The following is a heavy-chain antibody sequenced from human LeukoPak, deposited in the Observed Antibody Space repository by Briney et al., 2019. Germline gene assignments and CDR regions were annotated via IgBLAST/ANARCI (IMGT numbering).Heavy chain of an antibody. J-gene: IGHJ4*02. CDR1: GGSISTYY. CDR3: ARRRTTGTTGYFDY. D-gene: IGHD1-1*01. V-gene: IGHV4-4*09. Sequence: SETLSLTCTVSGGSISTYYWSWIRQSPGKGLEWIGCIYTTESTNYNPSLESRVTISVDTSKNQFSLMLSSVTAADTAFYYCARRRTTGTTGYFDYWGQGILVTVSS. CDR2: IYTTEST.